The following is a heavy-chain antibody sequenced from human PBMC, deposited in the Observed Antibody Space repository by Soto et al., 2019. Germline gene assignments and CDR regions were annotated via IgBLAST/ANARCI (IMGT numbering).Heavy chain of an antibody. CDR2: INPGGSEK. Sequence: PGGSLRLSCVASGFSFSDSWMDWVRPAPGKGPEWVANINPGGSEKNYVDSVKGRFTISRDNAKNPLFLQMNNLRAEDTAVYYCASLGRHGWGQGTTVTVSS. V-gene: IGHV3-7*01. CDR1: GFSFSDSW. D-gene: IGHD3-16*01. CDR3: ASLGRHG. J-gene: IGHJ6*02.